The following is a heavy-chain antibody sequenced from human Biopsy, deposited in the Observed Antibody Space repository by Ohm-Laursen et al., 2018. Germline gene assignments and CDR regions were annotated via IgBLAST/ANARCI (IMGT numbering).Heavy chain of an antibody. D-gene: IGHD3-3*01. CDR2: VYNGGIT. V-gene: IGHV4-59*01. J-gene: IGHJ5*02. CDR1: GGSIISYY. Sequence: SETLSLTCGVSGGSIISYYWKWIRQPPGKGLEWIGHVYNGGITNYNPSLKSRVTISKDTSKNQFSLQVNSVTAADTAVYYCARTPRDSFWSGSYKRGLWFDPWGQGTLVIVSS. CDR3: ARTPRDSFWSGSYKRGLWFDP.